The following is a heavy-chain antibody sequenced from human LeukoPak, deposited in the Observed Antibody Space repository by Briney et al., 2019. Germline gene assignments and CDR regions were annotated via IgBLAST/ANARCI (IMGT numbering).Heavy chain of an antibody. CDR3: AREEGGTTDY. Sequence: GGSLRLSCAASGFTFSSYSMNWVRQAPGKGLEWVSYISSSSSTIYYADSVKGRFTISRDNAKNSLYLQMNSLRAEDTAVYYCAREEGGTTDYWGQGTLVTVSS. CDR2: ISSSSSTI. J-gene: IGHJ4*02. CDR1: GFTFSSYS. D-gene: IGHD1-7*01. V-gene: IGHV3-48*01.